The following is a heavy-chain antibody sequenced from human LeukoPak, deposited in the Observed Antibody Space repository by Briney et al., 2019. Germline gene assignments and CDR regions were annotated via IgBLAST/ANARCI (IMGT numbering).Heavy chain of an antibody. Sequence: ASGKVSCKASGHTFTRYGTSWVRQAPGQGLEWMGWISAFNGTTNYAQRLQGRVTMTTDTCTSTAYMELRSLRYDDTAVYYCASDRQCSSTSCYTVGFDYWGQGTLVTVSS. D-gene: IGHD2-2*02. CDR1: GHTFTRYG. V-gene: IGHV1-18*01. CDR3: ASDRQCSSTSCYTVGFDY. CDR2: ISAFNGTT. J-gene: IGHJ4*02.